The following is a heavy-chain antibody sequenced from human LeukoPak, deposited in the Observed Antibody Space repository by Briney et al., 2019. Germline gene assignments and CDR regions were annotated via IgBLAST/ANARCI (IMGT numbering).Heavy chain of an antibody. CDR2: ISAYNGNT. D-gene: IGHD4-17*01. CDR1: GYTFTSYG. V-gene: IGHV1-18*01. J-gene: IGHJ3*02. Sequence: GASVNVSCKASGYTFTSYGISWVRQAPGQGLEWMGWISAYNGNTNYAQKLQGRVTMTTDTSTSTAYMDLRSLRSDDTAVYYCASRGDYGLFGAFDIWGQGTMVTVSS. CDR3: ASRGDYGLFGAFDI.